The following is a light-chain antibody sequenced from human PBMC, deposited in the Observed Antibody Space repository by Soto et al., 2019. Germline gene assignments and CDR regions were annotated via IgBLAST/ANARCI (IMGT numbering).Light chain of an antibody. CDR1: QSVSSD. CDR3: QQYNNWPRT. Sequence: EIVMTQSPATLSVSPGERATLSCRASQSVSSDLAWYHQKPGQAPRLLIYGASTSANGIPARFSGSGSGTEFTLSINSLQSEDFAVYYCQQYNNWPRTFGQGTKVEIK. CDR2: GAS. J-gene: IGKJ1*01. V-gene: IGKV3-15*01.